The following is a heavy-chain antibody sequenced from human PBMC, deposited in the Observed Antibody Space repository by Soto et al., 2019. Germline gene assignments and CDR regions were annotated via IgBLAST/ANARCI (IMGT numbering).Heavy chain of an antibody. CDR1: GYTFSVYH. J-gene: IGHJ4*02. V-gene: IGHV1-2*04. CDR3: ARGARAGTPHSPIDY. D-gene: IGHD1-1*01. Sequence: GASVKVSCTASGYTFSVYHMHWVRQAPGQGLEWMGWINPNSGGTNYAQKFQGWVTMTRDTSISTAYMELSRLRSDDTAVYYCARGARAGTPHSPIDYWGQGTLVTVS. CDR2: INPNSGGT.